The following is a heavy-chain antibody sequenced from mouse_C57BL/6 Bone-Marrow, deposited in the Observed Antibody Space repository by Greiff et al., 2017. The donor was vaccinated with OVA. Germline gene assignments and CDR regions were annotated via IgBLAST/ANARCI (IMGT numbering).Heavy chain of an antibody. CDR1: GYTFTSYW. V-gene: IGHV1-50*01. Sequence: QVQLQQPGAELVKPGASVKLSCKASGYTFTSYWMQWVKQRPGQGLEWIGEIDPSDSYTNYNQKFKGKATLTVDTSSSTAYMQLSSLTSEDSAVYYCARGAQATLWGQGTTLTVSS. CDR2: IDPSDSYT. CDR3: ARGAQATL. D-gene: IGHD3-2*02. J-gene: IGHJ2*01.